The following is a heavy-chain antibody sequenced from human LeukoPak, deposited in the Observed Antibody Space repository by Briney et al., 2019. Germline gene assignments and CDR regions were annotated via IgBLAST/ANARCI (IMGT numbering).Heavy chain of an antibody. CDR3: AKVLRRYYDSSGSDAFDI. D-gene: IGHD3-22*01. J-gene: IGHJ3*02. CDR1: GFTFSSYG. Sequence: QTGGSLRLSCAASGFTFSSYGMHWVRQAPGKGLEWVAVISYDGNNKYYADSVKGRFTISRDNSKNTLDLQMNSLRAEDTAMYYCAKVLRRYYDSSGSDAFDIWGQGTMVTVSS. CDR2: ISYDGNNK. V-gene: IGHV3-30*18.